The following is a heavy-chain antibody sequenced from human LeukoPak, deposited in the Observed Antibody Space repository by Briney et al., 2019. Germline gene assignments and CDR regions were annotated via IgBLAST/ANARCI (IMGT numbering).Heavy chain of an antibody. CDR2: ISSSSSYI. J-gene: IGHJ4*02. D-gene: IGHD3-22*01. CDR3: AKYLSSGFLYYFDY. Sequence: GGSLRLSCAASGFTFSSYSMNWVRQAPGKGLEWVSSISSSSSYIYHADSVKGRFTISRDNAKNSLYLQMNSLRAEDTAVYYCAKYLSSGFLYYFDYWGQGTLVTVSS. CDR1: GFTFSSYS. V-gene: IGHV3-21*04.